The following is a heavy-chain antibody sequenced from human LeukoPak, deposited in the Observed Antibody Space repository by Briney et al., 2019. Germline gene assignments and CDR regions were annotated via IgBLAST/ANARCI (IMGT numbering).Heavy chain of an antibody. D-gene: IGHD4-11*01. CDR1: GFTFSSHA. Sequence: PGGSLRLSCAASGFTFSSHAMSWVRQAPGKGLEWVSAISGSGGSTYYADSVKGRFTISRDNSKNTLYLQMNSLRAEDTAVYYCANLPTGGRNYPVDYWGQGTLVTVSS. V-gene: IGHV3-23*01. J-gene: IGHJ4*02. CDR3: ANLPTGGRNYPVDY. CDR2: ISGSGGST.